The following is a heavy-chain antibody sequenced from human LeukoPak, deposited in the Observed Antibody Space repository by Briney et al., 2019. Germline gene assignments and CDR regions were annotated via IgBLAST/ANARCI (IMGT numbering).Heavy chain of an antibody. CDR2: IYSGGIT. CDR3: ARDGYYDSSGYRKHDGFDI. V-gene: IGHV3-66*01. D-gene: IGHD3-22*01. CDR1: GFTVSTNY. Sequence: GGSLRLSCAASGFTVSTNYMSWVRQAPGKGQEWVSLIYSGGITQYADSVKGRFTISRDNSKNTLYLQMTSLRAEDTAVYHCARDGYYDSSGYRKHDGFDIWGQGTLVTVSS. J-gene: IGHJ3*02.